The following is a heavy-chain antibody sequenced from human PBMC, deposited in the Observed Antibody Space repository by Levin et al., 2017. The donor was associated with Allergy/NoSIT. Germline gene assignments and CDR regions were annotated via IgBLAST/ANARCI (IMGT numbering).Heavy chain of an antibody. J-gene: IGHJ4*02. Sequence: SGTLSLTCTVSDASIGSSPYFWGRIRQPPGKGLGWIWRISDSGGTYYSLSLKSRVTISKNTSKNQLSLRLTSVTAADTALYYCARGTRTGTKRIDYWGQGTLVTVSS. V-gene: IGHV4-39*07. CDR2: ISDSGGT. D-gene: IGHD1-1*01. CDR1: DASIGSSPYF. CDR3: ARGTRTGTKRIDY.